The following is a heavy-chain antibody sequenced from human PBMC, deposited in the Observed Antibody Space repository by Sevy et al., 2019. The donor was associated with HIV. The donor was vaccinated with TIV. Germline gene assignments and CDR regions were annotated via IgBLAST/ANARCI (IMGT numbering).Heavy chain of an antibody. CDR1: GGTFINYA. Sequence: ASVKVSCKASGGTFINYAVTWVRQAPGQGLEWMGGFIPMFDTTNSAQKLQGRVTLTADGSTSTAYMELSSLRSEDTAVYYCASSYFDSSGYSPLFYYGMDVWGQGTTVTVSS. D-gene: IGHD3-22*01. J-gene: IGHJ6*02. V-gene: IGHV1-69*13. CDR2: FIPMFDTT. CDR3: ASSYFDSSGYSPLFYYGMDV.